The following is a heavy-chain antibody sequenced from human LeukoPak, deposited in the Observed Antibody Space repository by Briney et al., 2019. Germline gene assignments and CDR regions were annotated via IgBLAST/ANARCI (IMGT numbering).Heavy chain of an antibody. D-gene: IGHD2-2*01. CDR2: INGDGSNV. Sequence: GGSLRLSCVASGSVFSEYYMHWVRQAPGKGLVWVSHINGDGSNVNYADSVKGRFTISRDNAKNTLYLQMNSLRVEDTALYYCGRGKSPAAVDDWGQGTLVTVPS. CDR1: GSVFSEYY. CDR3: GRGKSPAAVDD. V-gene: IGHV3-74*01. J-gene: IGHJ4*02.